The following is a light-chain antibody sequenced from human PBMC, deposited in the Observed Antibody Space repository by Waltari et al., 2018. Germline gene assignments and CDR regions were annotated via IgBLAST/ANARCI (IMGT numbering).Light chain of an antibody. Sequence: EIVLTQSPGTLSLSPGERATLSCKASQSVSSNYLAWYQQKPGQAPRLLIYGASSRATGIPDRFSGSGSGTDFTLTSSRLGPEDFAVYYCQQYGSSPRTFGQGTKVEIK. CDR1: QSVSSNY. CDR2: GAS. V-gene: IGKV3-20*01. CDR3: QQYGSSPRT. J-gene: IGKJ1*01.